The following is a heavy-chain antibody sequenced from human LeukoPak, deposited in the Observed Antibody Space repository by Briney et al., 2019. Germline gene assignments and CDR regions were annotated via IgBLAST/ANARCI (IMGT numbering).Heavy chain of an antibody. J-gene: IGHJ4*02. CDR3: ARMRDLVGTSPLGY. CDR1: GYTFSGYY. V-gene: IGHV1-2*02. D-gene: IGHD1-26*01. Sequence: ASVKVSCKASGYTFSGYYMHWVRQAPGQGLEWMGWINPNSGGTNYAQKFQGRVTMTRDTSISTAYMELSSPRSDDTAVYYCARMRDLVGTSPLGYWGQGTLVTVSS. CDR2: INPNSGGT.